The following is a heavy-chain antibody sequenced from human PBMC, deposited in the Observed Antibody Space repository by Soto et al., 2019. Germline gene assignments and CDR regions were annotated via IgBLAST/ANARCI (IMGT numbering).Heavy chain of an antibody. J-gene: IGHJ5*02. Sequence: EVQLLESGGGLVQPGGSLRLSCAASGFTFSSYAMSWVRQAPGKGLEWVSAISGSGGSTYYADSVKGRFTISRDNSKNTLYLQMNSLRAEDTAVYYCAKNQVPVVPAANNWFDPWGQGTLVTVSS. CDR1: GFTFSSYA. D-gene: IGHD2-2*01. V-gene: IGHV3-23*01. CDR3: AKNQVPVVPAANNWFDP. CDR2: ISGSGGST.